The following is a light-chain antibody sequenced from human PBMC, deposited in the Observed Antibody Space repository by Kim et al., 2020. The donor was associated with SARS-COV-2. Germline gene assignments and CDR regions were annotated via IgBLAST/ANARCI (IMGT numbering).Light chain of an antibody. J-gene: IGLJ2*01. CDR1: KLGDKY. Sequence: SYELTQPPSVSVSPGQTASITCSGNKLGDKYVCWYQQKPGQSPVLVIYQDSKRPSGIPERFSGSNSGNTATLTISGTQAMDEADYYCQAWDSSTVLFGGGTQLTVL. CDR2: QDS. CDR3: QAWDSSTVL. V-gene: IGLV3-1*01.